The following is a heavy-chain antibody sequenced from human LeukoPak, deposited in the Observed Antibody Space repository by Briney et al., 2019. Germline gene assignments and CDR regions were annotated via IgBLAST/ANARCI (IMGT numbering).Heavy chain of an antibody. V-gene: IGHV3-23*01. CDR1: GFTFSSYA. CDR3: AKTRDYGGDPGQVDY. Sequence: GGSLRLSCAASGFTFSSYAMSWVRQAPGKGLEWVSAISGSGGSTYYADSVKGRFTISRDNSKNTLYLQMNSLRAEDTAVYYCAKTRDYGGDPGQVDYWGQGTLVTVSS. CDR2: ISGSGGST. D-gene: IGHD4/OR15-4a*01. J-gene: IGHJ4*02.